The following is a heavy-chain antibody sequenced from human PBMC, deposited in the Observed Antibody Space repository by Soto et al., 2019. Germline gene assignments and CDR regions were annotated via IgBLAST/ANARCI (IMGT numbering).Heavy chain of an antibody. V-gene: IGHV1-8*01. CDR1: GYTFTNYD. Sequence: ASVKVSCKASGYTFTNYDIHWVRQATGQGLEWMGWMNLNSGNTGYAQKFQGRVTMTRNTSISTAYMELSSRRSEDTAVYYCARYYGDYVLYYGMDVWGQGTTVTVSS. D-gene: IGHD4-17*01. J-gene: IGHJ6*02. CDR2: MNLNSGNT. CDR3: ARYYGDYVLYYGMDV.